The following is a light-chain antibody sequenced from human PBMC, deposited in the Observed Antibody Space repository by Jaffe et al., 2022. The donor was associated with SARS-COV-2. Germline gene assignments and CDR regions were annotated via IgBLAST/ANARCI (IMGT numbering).Light chain of an antibody. CDR1: QSVLYSPNNRNY. CDR3: QQYYSTPYT. V-gene: IGKV4-1*01. J-gene: IGKJ2*01. CDR2: WAS. Sequence: DIVMTQSPDSLAVSLGERATINCKSSQSVLYSPNNRNYLSWYQQKPGQPPKLLIYWASSRESGVSDRYSGSGSETDFTLTISSLQAEDVAVYYCQQYYSTPYTFGQGTKLEIK.